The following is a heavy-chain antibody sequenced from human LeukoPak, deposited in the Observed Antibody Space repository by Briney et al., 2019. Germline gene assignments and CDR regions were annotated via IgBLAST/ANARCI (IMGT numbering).Heavy chain of an antibody. D-gene: IGHD3/OR15-3a*01. CDR1: GGSISSTSYY. CDR2: INYSGRT. Sequence: PSETLSLTCTVSGGSISSTSYYWGWIRQPPGQGLEWIGSINYSGRTLYKPPLKSRVTISVDTSKNQFSLNLTYVTAADTALYFCGRRGAGLNWFDPWGQGTLVTVSS. CDR3: GRRGAGLNWFDP. V-gene: IGHV4-39*01. J-gene: IGHJ5*02.